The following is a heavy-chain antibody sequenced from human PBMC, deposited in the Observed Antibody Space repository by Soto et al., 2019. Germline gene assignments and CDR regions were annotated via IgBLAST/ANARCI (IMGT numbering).Heavy chain of an antibody. D-gene: IGHD2-15*01. V-gene: IGHV3-15*01. J-gene: IGHJ3*02. Sequence: PGGSLRLSCAASGFTFSNAWMSWVRQAPGKGLEWVGRIKSKTDGGTTDYAAPVKGRFAISRDDSKNTLYLQMNSLRAEDTAVYYCARARGLCSGGSCYSDDAFDIWGQGTMVT. CDR3: ARARGLCSGGSCYSDDAFDI. CDR2: IKSKTDGGTT. CDR1: GFTFSNAW.